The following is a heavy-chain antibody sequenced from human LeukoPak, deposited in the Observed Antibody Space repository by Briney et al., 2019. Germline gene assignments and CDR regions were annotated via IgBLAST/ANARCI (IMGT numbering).Heavy chain of an antibody. CDR3: ASASNIAASSDY. Sequence: ASVKVSCKASGYTLTRYYMHWVRQAPGQGLEWMGIISPSGVSTSYAQKFQGRVTMTRDTSTSTVYMELSSLTSEDTAVYYCASASNIAASSDYWGQGTLVTVSS. V-gene: IGHV1-46*01. J-gene: IGHJ4*02. D-gene: IGHD6-6*01. CDR2: ISPSGVST. CDR1: GYTLTRYY.